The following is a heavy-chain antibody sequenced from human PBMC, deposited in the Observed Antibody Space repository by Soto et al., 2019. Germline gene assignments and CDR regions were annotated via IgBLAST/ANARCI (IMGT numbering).Heavy chain of an antibody. D-gene: IGHD3-22*01. Sequence: GGSLRLSCAASGFTFSSYAMSWVRQAPGKGLEWVSAISGSGGSTYYADSVKGRFTISRDNSKNTLYLQMNSLRAEDTAVYYCAKDLEGYYYDSSGYYFDYWGQGTLVTVSS. V-gene: IGHV3-23*01. CDR3: AKDLEGYYYDSSGYYFDY. CDR2: ISGSGGST. CDR1: GFTFSSYA. J-gene: IGHJ4*02.